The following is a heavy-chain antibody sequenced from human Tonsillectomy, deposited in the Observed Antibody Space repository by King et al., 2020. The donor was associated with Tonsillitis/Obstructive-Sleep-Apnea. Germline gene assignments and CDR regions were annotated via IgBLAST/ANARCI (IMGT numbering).Heavy chain of an antibody. CDR2: LSYSGNT. D-gene: IGHD1-26*01. V-gene: IGHV4-39*02. Sequence: QLQESGPGLVEPSETLSLTCTVSGGSISSSSYYWGWIRQPPGKGLEWIGSLSYSGNTYYNPSLKSRVTISVDTSKNHFSLRLSSVTAADTAVYYCARLGGGWALLGNYFDYWGQGTLVTVSS. CDR1: GGSISSSSYY. J-gene: IGHJ4*02. CDR3: ARLGGGWALLGNYFDY.